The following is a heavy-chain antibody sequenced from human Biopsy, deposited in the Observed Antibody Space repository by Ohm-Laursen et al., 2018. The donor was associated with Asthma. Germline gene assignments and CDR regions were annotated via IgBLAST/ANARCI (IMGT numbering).Heavy chain of an antibody. J-gene: IGHJ4*02. V-gene: IGHV3-23*01. CDR1: GFTFSSYA. D-gene: IGHD5/OR15-5a*01. CDR2: IRGDAQRI. Sequence: SLRLSCSASGFTFSSYALSWGRQAPGKGLEWVSGIRGDAQRIYYEDSVKGRFTISRDNSKNTIYLQLNSLRAEDTAVYYCAKDWKSLYVQYFFEYWGQGTLATVSS. CDR3: AKDWKSLYVQYFFEY.